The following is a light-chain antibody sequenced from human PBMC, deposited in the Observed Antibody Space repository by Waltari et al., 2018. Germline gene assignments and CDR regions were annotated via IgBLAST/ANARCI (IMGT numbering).Light chain of an antibody. CDR1: QGITNS. CDR2: ATS. Sequence: DIQMTQSPISLSASVGDRVTITCRASQGITNSLAWYQQKPGQAPELLLYATSRLEGGVPSSFSGSGSGTDYTLTISSLQPEDFATYYCQQYYSTPYTFGQGTRLEIK. V-gene: IGKV1-NL1*01. CDR3: QQYYSTPYT. J-gene: IGKJ2*01.